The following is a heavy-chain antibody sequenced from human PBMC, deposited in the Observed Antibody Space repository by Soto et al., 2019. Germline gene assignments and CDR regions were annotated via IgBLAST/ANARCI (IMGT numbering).Heavy chain of an antibody. Sequence: ASVKVSCKASGYSFTRYGISWVRQAPGQGLEGMGWISGYNANTNYPENLQGRVTMTTATSTSSTYLKVRSLISADTAVYSCARIGDDPYYDDGLAVWGQGTTVTVSS. CDR2: ISGYNANT. CDR1: GYSFTRYG. D-gene: IGHD3-10*01. CDR3: ARIGDDPYYDDGLAV. V-gene: IGHV1-18*01. J-gene: IGHJ6*02.